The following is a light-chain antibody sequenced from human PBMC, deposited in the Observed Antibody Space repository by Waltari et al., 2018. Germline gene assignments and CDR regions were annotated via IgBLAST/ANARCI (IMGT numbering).Light chain of an antibody. CDR1: SNDVGSSNL. CDR2: EVS. J-gene: IGLJ2*01. Sequence: QSALTQPASVSGSPGQSITIPCTGTSNDVGSSNLVSWYQQHPGKAPKLMIYEVSKRPSGVSNRFSGSKSGNTASLTISGLQAEDEADYYCCSYAGSSTSVVFGGGTKLTVL. CDR3: CSYAGSSTSVV. V-gene: IGLV2-23*02.